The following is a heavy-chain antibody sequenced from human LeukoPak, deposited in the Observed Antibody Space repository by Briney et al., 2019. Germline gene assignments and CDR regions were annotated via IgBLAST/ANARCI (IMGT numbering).Heavy chain of an antibody. Sequence: ASVTVSCKASGYTFTSYGISWVRQAPGQGLEWMGWISAYNGNTNYAQKLQGRVTMTTDTSTSTAYMELRSLRSDDTAVYYCARPIYSGYDFDYWGQGTLVTVSS. J-gene: IGHJ4*02. CDR1: GYTFTSYG. CDR2: ISAYNGNT. CDR3: ARPIYSGYDFDY. D-gene: IGHD5-12*01. V-gene: IGHV1-18*01.